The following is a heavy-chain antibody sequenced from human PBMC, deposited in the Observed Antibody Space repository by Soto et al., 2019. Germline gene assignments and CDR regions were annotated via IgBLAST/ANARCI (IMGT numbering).Heavy chain of an antibody. D-gene: IGHD1-26*01. CDR1: GYTFTGYD. CDR3: AGEKVGTTGIDF. J-gene: IGHJ4*02. V-gene: IGHV1-8*01. CDR2: MNPNSGNT. Sequence: QAQLVQSGAEVKKPGASVKVSCKASGYTFTGYDINWVRQATGQGLEWMGWMNPNSGNTGYAQNFQGRVTMTRDNSITTAYMELTSLRDDDSAVYYCAGEKVGTTGIDFWCQGTLVTVSP.